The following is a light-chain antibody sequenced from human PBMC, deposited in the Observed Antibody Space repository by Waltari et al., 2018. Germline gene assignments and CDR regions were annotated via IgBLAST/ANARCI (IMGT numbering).Light chain of an antibody. J-gene: IGLJ2*01. Sequence: QSALTQPASVSGSPGKSITIYCTGTSSDGGSYNLVSWYQQHPGKAPKLMIYEVSKRPSGVSNRFSGSKSGNTASLTISGLQAEDEADYYCCSYAGSSDVVFGGGTKLTVL. V-gene: IGLV2-23*02. CDR1: SSDGGSYNL. CDR3: CSYAGSSDVV. CDR2: EVS.